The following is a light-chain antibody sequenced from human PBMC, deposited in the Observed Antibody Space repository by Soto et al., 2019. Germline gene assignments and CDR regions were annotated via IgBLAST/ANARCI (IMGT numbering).Light chain of an antibody. Sequence: EIVMTQSPATLSVSPGERATLSCRASQSVGSNLAWYQQKAGQAPSLLIYDASTRATGIAARFSGSGSGTAFTLTISSLQSEDCAVYYCQQYNNWYTFGQGTKLEIK. CDR2: DAS. V-gene: IGKV3-15*01. CDR1: QSVGSN. J-gene: IGKJ2*01. CDR3: QQYNNWYT.